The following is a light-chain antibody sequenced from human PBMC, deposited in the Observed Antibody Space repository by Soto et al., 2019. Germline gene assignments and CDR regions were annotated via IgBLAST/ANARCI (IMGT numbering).Light chain of an antibody. CDR1: SSDVGGYNY. CDR3: TSFTSGITLV. V-gene: IGLV2-14*01. J-gene: IGLJ1*01. Sequence: QSALTQPASVSGSPGQSITISCTGTSSDVGGYNYVSWYQQHPDKAPKLIIYDVSNRPSGVSNRCSGTKSGKTASLTISGLQAEEEADYYCTSFTSGITLVFGTGTKVTVL. CDR2: DVS.